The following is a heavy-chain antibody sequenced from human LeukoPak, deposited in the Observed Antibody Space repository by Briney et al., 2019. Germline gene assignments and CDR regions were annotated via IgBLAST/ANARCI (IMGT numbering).Heavy chain of an antibody. Sequence: ASVKVSCKASGGTFSSYAISWVRQAPGQGLEWMGGIIPIFGTANYAQKFQGRVTISADTSTSTAYMELSGLRSDEAAVYYCARDQGLTAPPPYGMDVWGQGTTVTVSS. CDR1: GGTFSSYA. J-gene: IGHJ6*02. D-gene: IGHD6-19*01. V-gene: IGHV1-69*06. CDR2: IIPIFGTA. CDR3: ARDQGLTAPPPYGMDV.